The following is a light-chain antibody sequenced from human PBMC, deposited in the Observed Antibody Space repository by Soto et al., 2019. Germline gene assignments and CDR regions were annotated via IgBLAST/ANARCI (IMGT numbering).Light chain of an antibody. CDR2: GAS. CDR1: QSVINN. J-gene: IGKJ1*01. CDR3: QQYNKWPPWT. V-gene: IGKV3-15*01. Sequence: IVLTQSPATLSVSPGERATLSCRASQSVINNLAWYQQTPGQAPRLLIYGASTRATGIPARFSGSGSGTAYNLPISSLQSEDSAVYYCQQYNKWPPWTFGQGTKVEIK.